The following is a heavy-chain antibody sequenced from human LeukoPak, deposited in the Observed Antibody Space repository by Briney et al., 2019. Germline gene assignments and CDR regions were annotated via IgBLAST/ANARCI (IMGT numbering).Heavy chain of an antibody. V-gene: IGHV3-30-3*01. D-gene: IGHD5-12*01. Sequence: GGSLRLSCAASGFTFSDYWMHWVRQAPGKGLVWVAVISYDGSNKYYADSVKGRFTISRDNSKNTLYLQMNSLRAEDTAVYYCARASGYDQYYFDYWGQGTLVTVSS. J-gene: IGHJ4*02. CDR1: GFTFSDYW. CDR3: ARASGYDQYYFDY. CDR2: ISYDGSNK.